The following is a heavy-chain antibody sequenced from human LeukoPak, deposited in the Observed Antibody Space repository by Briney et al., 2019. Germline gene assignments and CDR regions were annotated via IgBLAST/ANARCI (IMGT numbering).Heavy chain of an antibody. CDR1: GGSISSGGYS. D-gene: IGHD6-19*01. Sequence: SETLSLTCAVSGGSISSGGYSWSWIRQPPGKGLEWIGYIYHSGSTYYNPSLKSRVTISVDRSKNQFSLKLSSVTAADTAVYYCARDQPSYSSADSWFDPWGQGTLVTVSS. CDR2: IYHSGST. CDR3: ARDQPSYSSADSWFDP. J-gene: IGHJ5*02. V-gene: IGHV4-30-2*01.